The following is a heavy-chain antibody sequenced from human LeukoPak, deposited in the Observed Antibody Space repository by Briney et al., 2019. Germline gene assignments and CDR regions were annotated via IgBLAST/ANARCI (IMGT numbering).Heavy chain of an antibody. V-gene: IGHV3-9*01. CDR2: ISWNSGSI. D-gene: IGHD3-3*01. CDR3: AIFAHGVALDY. J-gene: IGHJ4*02. CDR1: GFTFDDYA. Sequence: PGRSLRLSCAASGFTFDDYAMHWVRQAPGKGLEWVSGISWNSGSIGYADSVKGRFTISRDNAKNSLYLQMNSLRAEDTALYYCAIFAHGVALDYWGQGALVTVSS.